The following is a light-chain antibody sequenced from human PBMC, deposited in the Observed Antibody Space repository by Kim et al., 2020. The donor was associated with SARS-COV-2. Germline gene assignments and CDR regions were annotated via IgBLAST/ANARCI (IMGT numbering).Light chain of an antibody. V-gene: IGLV2-18*02. CDR2: DVT. CDR3: SSYTLRTTWV. Sequence: SALTQPPSVSGSPGQSVTITCTGTSRDIGSYHRVSWYRQPPGSAPKLIIFDVTERPSGVPDRFSGSKSDTTASLTISGLQPEDEADYYCSSYTLRTTWVFGGGTQLTVL. J-gene: IGLJ3*02. CDR1: SRDIGSYHR.